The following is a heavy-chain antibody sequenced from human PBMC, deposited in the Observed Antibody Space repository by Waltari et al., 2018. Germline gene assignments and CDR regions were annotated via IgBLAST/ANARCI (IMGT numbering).Heavy chain of an antibody. V-gene: IGHV1-8*01. CDR1: GSTFPSYD. J-gene: IGHJ3*02. D-gene: IGHD3-9*01. CDR2: LDPHSGNT. Sequence: QVQLVQSGAEVRKPGASVKVSCKASGSTFPSYDINWVRQATGQGLQWMGXLDPHSGNTGYAQXFQGRVTIARNASISTAYLELSSLRSEDTAXYYCARARGXFDSFDAFDXWXQGTMVTVSS. CDR3: ARARGXFDSFDAFDX.